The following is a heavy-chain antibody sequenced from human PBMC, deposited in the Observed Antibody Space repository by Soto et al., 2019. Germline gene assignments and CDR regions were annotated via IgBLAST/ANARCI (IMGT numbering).Heavy chain of an antibody. Sequence: EVQLVESGGGLVKPGGSLRLSCAASGFTFSSYSMNWVRQAPGKGLEWVSSISSSSYIYYADSVKGRFTISRDNAKNSLYLQMNSLRAEDTAVYYCARGTPGAMVRGVLFDYWGQGTLVTVSS. CDR3: ARGTPGAMVRGVLFDY. J-gene: IGHJ4*02. V-gene: IGHV3-21*01. CDR2: ISSSSYI. D-gene: IGHD3-10*01. CDR1: GFTFSSYS.